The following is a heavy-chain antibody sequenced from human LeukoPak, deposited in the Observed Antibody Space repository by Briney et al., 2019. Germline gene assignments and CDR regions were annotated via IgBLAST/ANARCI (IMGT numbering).Heavy chain of an antibody. CDR2: IGTAGDT. Sequence: GGSLRLSCAASGFTFSSYDMHWVRQATGKGLEWVSAIGTAGDTYYPGSVKGRFTISRENAKNSLYLQMNSLRAGDTAVYYCARVRVTGAFDIWGQGTMVTVSS. D-gene: IGHD2-21*02. CDR3: ARVRVTGAFDI. J-gene: IGHJ3*02. CDR1: GFTFSSYD. V-gene: IGHV3-13*01.